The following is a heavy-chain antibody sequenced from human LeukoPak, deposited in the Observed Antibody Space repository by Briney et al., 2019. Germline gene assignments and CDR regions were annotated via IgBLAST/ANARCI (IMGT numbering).Heavy chain of an antibody. CDR1: RDSITSSDHY. V-gene: IGHV4-39*01. D-gene: IGHD3-10*01. Sequence: SETLSLTCTLSRDSITSSDHYWVWIRQSPGKGLEWIGSVSHSGNTYYKSSLRSRVTVSLDTSKNEFSLILTSVTAADTAEYYCARHLYYSASAFWYIDLWGRGTLVIVSP. CDR2: VSHSGNT. J-gene: IGHJ2*01. CDR3: ARHLYYSASAFWYIDL.